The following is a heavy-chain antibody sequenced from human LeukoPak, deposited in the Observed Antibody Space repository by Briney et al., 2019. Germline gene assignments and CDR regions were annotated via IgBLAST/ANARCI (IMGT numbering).Heavy chain of an antibody. V-gene: IGHV4-31*03. Sequence: PSETLSLTCTVSDGSISGGVYSWNWIRQHPAKGLEWIGYIFYTGNTYYNPSLKSRVTISVDTSKNQFSLKLSSVTAADTAVYYCARDVGTVTDLGRFDPWGQGTLVTVSA. D-gene: IGHD4-17*01. J-gene: IGHJ5*02. CDR2: IFYTGNT. CDR1: DGSISGGVYS. CDR3: ARDVGTVTDLGRFDP.